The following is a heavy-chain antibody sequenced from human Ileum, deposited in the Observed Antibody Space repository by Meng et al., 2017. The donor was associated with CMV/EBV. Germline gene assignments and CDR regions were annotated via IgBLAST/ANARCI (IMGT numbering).Heavy chain of an antibody. Sequence: GESLKISCAASGVVFSNCDMNWVRQAPGKGLEWVSHITGPGSTIYYADSVKGRFTISRDNAKNSLYLQMNSLRVEDTAVYYCARDPEPTGYYGMDVWGQGTTVTVSS. J-gene: IGHJ6*02. CDR3: ARDPEPTGYYGMDV. CDR1: GVVFSNCD. D-gene: IGHD1-14*01. V-gene: IGHV3-11*01. CDR2: ITGPGSTI.